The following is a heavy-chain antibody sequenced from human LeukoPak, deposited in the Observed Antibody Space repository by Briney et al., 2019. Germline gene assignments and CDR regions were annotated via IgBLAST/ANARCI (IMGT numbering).Heavy chain of an antibody. CDR1: GGSISYYY. CDR2: IYPSGST. V-gene: IGHV4-4*09. D-gene: IGHD6-19*01. Sequence: SGTLSLTCTVSGGSISYYYWSWIRQPPGKGLEWIGYIYPSGSTNYNPSLKSRVTVSVDTSKTQFSLRLSSVTAADTAVYYCARGQSSGIYFDYWGQGTLVTVSS. J-gene: IGHJ4*02. CDR3: ARGQSSGIYFDY.